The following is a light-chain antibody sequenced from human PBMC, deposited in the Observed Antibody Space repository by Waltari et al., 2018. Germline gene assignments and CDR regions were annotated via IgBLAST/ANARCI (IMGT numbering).Light chain of an antibody. Sequence: DFVMTQSQDSLAVFLGERATINCASTQSLLFDSNNKNYLACYQQKPGKPPKLLFYWASTRESGVPDLFSGSGSGTDFTLTINGLQPEDVAIYYCQQYYDIPLTFGGGTKVEIK. CDR1: QSLLFDSNNKNY. J-gene: IGKJ4*01. V-gene: IGKV4-1*01. CDR3: QQYYDIPLT. CDR2: WAS.